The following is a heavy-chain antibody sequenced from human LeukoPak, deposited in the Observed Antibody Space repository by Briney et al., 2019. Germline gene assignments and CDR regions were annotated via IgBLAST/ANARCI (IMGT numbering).Heavy chain of an antibody. J-gene: IGHJ4*02. CDR1: GGSISISNYY. D-gene: IGHD3-3*01. CDR3: ARHSLYYDFSLFDY. CDR2: INYSGST. Sequence: SETLSLTCTVSGGSISISNYYWAWMRQPPGKGLEWIASINYSGSTYYNPSLRSRVTTSVDTSMNQFSLKMSSVTAADTAVYYCARHSLYYDFSLFDYWGLGTLVTVSS. V-gene: IGHV4-39*01.